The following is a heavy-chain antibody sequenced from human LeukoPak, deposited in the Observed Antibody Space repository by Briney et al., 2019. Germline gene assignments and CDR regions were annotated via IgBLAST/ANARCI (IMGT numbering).Heavy chain of an antibody. CDR2: IYPGDSDT. D-gene: IGHD3-10*01. CDR1: GYSFTSYW. Sequence: GESLKISCKGSGYSFTSYWFGWVRQMPGKGLEWMGIIYPGDSDTRYSPSFQGQVTISADKSISTAYLQWSSLKASDTAMYYCARHPYYYGSGSYFDYWGQGTLVTVSS. J-gene: IGHJ4*02. V-gene: IGHV5-51*01. CDR3: ARHPYYYGSGSYFDY.